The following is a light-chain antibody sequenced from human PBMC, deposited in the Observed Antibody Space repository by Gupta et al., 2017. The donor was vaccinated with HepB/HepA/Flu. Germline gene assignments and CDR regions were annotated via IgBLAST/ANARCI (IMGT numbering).Light chain of an antibody. CDR2: CGS. CDR1: QATTND. V-gene: IGKV1-6*01. J-gene: IGKJ1*01. CDR3: MQDYKYPLT. Sequence: AIQMTHSPSPLSASVGDTVTLTRRARQATTNDLDWYQQKPGKAPQNLIYCGSSREYGVPARFSGSGSGTDFTLTICSLQPEDFGTYYCMQDYKYPLTFGQGTKVEIK.